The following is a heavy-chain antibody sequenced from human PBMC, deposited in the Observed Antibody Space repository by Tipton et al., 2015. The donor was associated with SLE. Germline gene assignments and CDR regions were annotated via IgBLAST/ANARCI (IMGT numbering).Heavy chain of an antibody. CDR2: IYYSGST. V-gene: IGHV4-61*08. Sequence: GLVKPSETLSLTCTVSGGSISSGDYYWSWIRQPPGKGLEWIGYIYYSGSTNYNPSLKSRVTISVDRSKNQFSLKLSSVTAADTAVYYCARDGAAAGPYGMDVWGQGTSVTVSS. D-gene: IGHD6-13*01. CDR1: GGSISSGDYY. CDR3: ARDGAAAGPYGMDV. J-gene: IGHJ6*02.